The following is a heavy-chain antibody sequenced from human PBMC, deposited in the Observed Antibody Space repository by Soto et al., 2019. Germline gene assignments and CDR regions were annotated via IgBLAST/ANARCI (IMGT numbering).Heavy chain of an antibody. CDR2: ISGHGGGT. J-gene: IGHJ4*02. CDR3: APRHPRAGGFDC. Sequence: EVQLLESGGGLVQPGGSLRLSCVASGFTFTTYAMHWVRQAPGKGLEWVSGISGHGGGTYYADSLRGRFTISRDDSKNTLYLEISRLRVEDTALYYCAPRHPRAGGFDCWGRGTLGSVAS. V-gene: IGHV3-23*01. D-gene: IGHD6-13*01. CDR1: GFTFTTYA.